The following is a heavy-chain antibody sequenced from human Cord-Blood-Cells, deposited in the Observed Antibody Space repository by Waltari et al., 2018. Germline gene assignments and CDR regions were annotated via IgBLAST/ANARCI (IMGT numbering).Heavy chain of an antibody. V-gene: IGHV3-7*01. CDR3: ARAPRGYSYGIDY. D-gene: IGHD5-18*01. Sequence: EVQLVESGGGLVQPGGSLRLSCAASGVTFSSFWMRWVRLAPGKGLGWVANIKQDGSEKDYVDSVKGRFTISRDNAKNSLYLQMNSLRAEDTAVYYCARAPRGYSYGIDYWGQGTLVTVSS. CDR1: GVTFSSFW. J-gene: IGHJ4*02. CDR2: IKQDGSEK.